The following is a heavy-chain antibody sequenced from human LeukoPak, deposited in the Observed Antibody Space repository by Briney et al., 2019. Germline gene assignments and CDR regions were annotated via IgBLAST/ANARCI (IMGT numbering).Heavy chain of an antibody. CDR3: ARDRLPDDY. D-gene: IGHD6-6*01. CDR1: GGSVSSGSYC. Sequence: KPSETLSLTCTVSGGSVSSGSYCWSWLRQPPGKGLEWIGYIYYSGSTNYNPSLKSRVTISVDTSKNQFSLKLSSLTAADTAVYFCARDRLPDDYWGQGILVTVSS. J-gene: IGHJ4*02. CDR2: IYYSGST. V-gene: IGHV4-61*01.